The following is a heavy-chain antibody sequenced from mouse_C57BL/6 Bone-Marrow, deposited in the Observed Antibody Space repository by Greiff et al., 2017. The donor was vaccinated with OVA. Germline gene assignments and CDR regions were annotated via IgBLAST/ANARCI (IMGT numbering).Heavy chain of an antibody. CDR1: GFTFSSYG. D-gene: IGHD1-1*01. J-gene: IGHJ1*03. CDR2: ISSGGSYT. CDR3: ARHPIYYYGSSFYWYFDV. V-gene: IGHV5-6*02. Sequence: EVKLVESGGDLVKPGGSLKLSCAASGFTFSSYGMSWVRQTPDKRLEWVATISSGGSYTYYPDSVKGRFTISRDNAKNTLYLQMSSLKSEDTAMYYCARHPIYYYGSSFYWYFDVWGTGTTVTVSS.